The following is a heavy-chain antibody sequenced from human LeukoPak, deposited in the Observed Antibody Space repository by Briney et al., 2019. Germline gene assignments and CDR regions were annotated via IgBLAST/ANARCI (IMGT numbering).Heavy chain of an antibody. D-gene: IGHD6-19*01. J-gene: IGHJ4*02. CDR1: GFTFNSYA. V-gene: IGHV3-23*01. CDR3: AKTTTGYSSGRYPGWPADY. Sequence: PGGSLTLSCAAYGFTFNSYAMYWVRQAPGKGLEWVSGIFGSGGSAHYADSMKGRFTISRDNSQNTVYLQMSSLRAEDTAVYYCAKTTTGYSSGRYPGWPADYWGQGSLVTVSS. CDR2: IFGSGGSA.